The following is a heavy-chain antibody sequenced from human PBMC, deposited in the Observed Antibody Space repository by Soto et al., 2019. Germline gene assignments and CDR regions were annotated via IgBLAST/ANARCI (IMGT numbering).Heavy chain of an antibody. V-gene: IGHV3-64*01. CDR2: LSPDGGST. CDR3: ASGQPWAHFDS. D-gene: IGHD1-26*01. J-gene: IGHJ4*02. Sequence: EVQLVESGGGLVQPGGSLRLSCAASGFTFSSYAMHWVRQAPGKGLEYVSALSPDGGSTYYANSVKGRFTISRDNSKSTLYLQMGSLRGEDLAVYYCASGQPWAHFDSWGQGTLVTVSS. CDR1: GFTFSSYA.